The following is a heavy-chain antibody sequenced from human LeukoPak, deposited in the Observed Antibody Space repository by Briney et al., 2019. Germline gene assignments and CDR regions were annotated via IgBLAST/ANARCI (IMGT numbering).Heavy chain of an antibody. V-gene: IGHV4-39*01. CDR1: GGSISSSSYY. D-gene: IGHD6-19*01. J-gene: IGHJ4*02. CDR3: ARLAVAGYSDY. CDR2: IYYSGST. Sequence: PSETLSLTCTVSGGSISSSSYYWGWIRQPPGKGLEWIGSIYYSGSTYYNPSLKSRVTISVDTSKNQFSLKLSSVTAADTAVYYCARLAVAGYSDYWGQGTLVTVSS.